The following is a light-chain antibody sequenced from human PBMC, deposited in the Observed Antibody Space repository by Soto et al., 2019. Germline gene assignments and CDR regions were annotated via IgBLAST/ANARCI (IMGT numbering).Light chain of an antibody. CDR2: EVS. CDR3: SSYTRSSTWV. Sequence: QSALTQPPSASGSPGQSLTISCTGTSSDIGGYNYVSWYQQHPGKAPKVMIYEVSNRSSGVSNRFSGSKSGNTASLTISGLQAEDEADYYCSSYTRSSTWVFGGGTKLTVL. V-gene: IGLV2-14*01. CDR1: SSDIGGYNY. J-gene: IGLJ3*02.